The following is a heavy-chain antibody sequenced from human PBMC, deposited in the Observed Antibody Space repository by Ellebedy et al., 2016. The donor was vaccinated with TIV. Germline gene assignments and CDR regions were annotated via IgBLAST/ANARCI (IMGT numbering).Heavy chain of an antibody. CDR3: ARDPGYSSGWPKTAFDY. V-gene: IGHV4-59*12. CDR1: GGSISSYY. CDR2: IYYSGST. Sequence: SETLSLXCTVSGGSISSYYWSWIRQPPGKGLEWIGYIYYSGSTNYNPSLKSRVTISVDTSKNQFSLKLSSVTAADTAVYYCARDPGYSSGWPKTAFDYWGQGTLVTVSS. J-gene: IGHJ4*02. D-gene: IGHD6-19*01.